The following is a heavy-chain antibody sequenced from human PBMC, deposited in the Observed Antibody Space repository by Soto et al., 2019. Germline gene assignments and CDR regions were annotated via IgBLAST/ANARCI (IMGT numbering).Heavy chain of an antibody. CDR2: IYYSGST. CDR1: GGSISSYY. Sequence: SETLSLTCTVSGGSISSYYWSWIRQPPGRGLEWIGNIYYSGSTNYNPSLKSRVTISVDTSKNQFSLKLSSVTAADTAVYYCARERYYGMDVWGQGTTVTVSS. J-gene: IGHJ6*02. CDR3: ARERYYGMDV. V-gene: IGHV4-59*01.